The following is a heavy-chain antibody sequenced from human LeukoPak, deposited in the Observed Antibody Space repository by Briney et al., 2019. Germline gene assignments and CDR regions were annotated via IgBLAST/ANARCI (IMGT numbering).Heavy chain of an antibody. J-gene: IGHJ5*02. CDR3: ARPYCSSTSCYYDP. Sequence: PSDTLSLTCTVSGGSISSSSYYWGWIRQPPGKGLEWIGSIYYSGSTYYNPSLKSRVTISVDTSKNQFSLKLSSVTAADTAVYYCARPYCSSTSCYYDPWGQGTLVTVSS. CDR2: IYYSGST. D-gene: IGHD2-2*01. V-gene: IGHV4-39*01. CDR1: GGSISSSSYY.